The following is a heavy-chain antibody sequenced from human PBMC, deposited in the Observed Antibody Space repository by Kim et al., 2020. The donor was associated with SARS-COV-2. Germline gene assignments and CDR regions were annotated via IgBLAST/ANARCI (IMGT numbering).Heavy chain of an antibody. V-gene: IGHV3-43*01. Sequence: DSVKGRFTISRDNSKNSLYLQMNSLRTEDTALYYCAKDISSSSPVFGMDVWGQGTTVTVSS. CDR3: AKDISSSSPVFGMDV. D-gene: IGHD6-13*01. J-gene: IGHJ6*02.